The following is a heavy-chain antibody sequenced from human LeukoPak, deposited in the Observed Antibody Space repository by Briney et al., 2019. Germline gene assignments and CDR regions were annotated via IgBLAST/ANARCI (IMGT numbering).Heavy chain of an antibody. CDR3: ARGVRLDAFDI. D-gene: IGHD2-8*01. Sequence: PSETLSLTCTVSRGSISSYYWSWIRHPPRKGREGSGYIYYSGSINYTPSPKSRVTTPVHTSKHQSSLKLKSGTAAHTAVYYCARGVRLDAFDIWGQGTMVTVSS. CDR2: IYYSGSI. V-gene: IGHV4-59*01. J-gene: IGHJ3*02. CDR1: RGSISSYY.